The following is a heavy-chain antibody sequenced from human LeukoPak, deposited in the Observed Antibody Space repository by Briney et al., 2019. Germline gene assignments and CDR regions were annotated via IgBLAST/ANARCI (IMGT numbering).Heavy chain of an antibody. D-gene: IGHD6-13*01. CDR1: GYSFTSYW. J-gene: IGHJ5*02. V-gene: IGHV5-51*01. Sequence: GESLKISCQGFGYSFTSYWIGWVRQMPGKGMEWMGVVYPGDSRIRYNPSFQGQVTISVDKSISTAYLQWVSLKASDTAMYYCACRDLTSTWSFPWGQGTLVTVSS. CDR3: ACRDLTSTWSFP. CDR2: VYPGDSRI.